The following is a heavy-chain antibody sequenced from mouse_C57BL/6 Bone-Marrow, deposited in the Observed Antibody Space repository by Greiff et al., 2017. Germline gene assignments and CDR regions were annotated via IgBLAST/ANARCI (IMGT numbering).Heavy chain of an antibody. CDR3: ATISPTCFDV. J-gene: IGHJ1*03. Sequence: EVQLQQSGPELVKPGASVKISCKASGYTFTDYYMNWVKQSHGKSLEWIGDINPNNGGTSYNQKFKGKATLTVDKSSSTAYMELRSLASEDSAVYYCATISPTCFDVWGTGTTVTVSS. D-gene: IGHD1-1*01. CDR2: INPNNGGT. CDR1: GYTFTDYY. V-gene: IGHV1-26*01.